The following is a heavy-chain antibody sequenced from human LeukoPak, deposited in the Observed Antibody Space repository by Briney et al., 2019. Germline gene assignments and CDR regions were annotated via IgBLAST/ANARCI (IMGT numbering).Heavy chain of an antibody. CDR1: GFTFSSYS. D-gene: IGHD6-13*01. Sequence: PGGSLRLSCAASGFTFSSYSMNWVRRAPGKGLEWVSYISSSSSTIYYADSVKGRFTISRDNSKNTLYLQMNSLRAEDTAVYYCAKVLSSSENYWGQGTLVTVSS. CDR2: ISSSSSTI. J-gene: IGHJ4*02. CDR3: AKVLSSSENY. V-gene: IGHV3-48*01.